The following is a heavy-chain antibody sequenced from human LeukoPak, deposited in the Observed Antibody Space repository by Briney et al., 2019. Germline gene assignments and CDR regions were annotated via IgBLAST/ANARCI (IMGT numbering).Heavy chain of an antibody. CDR1: GFTFNDYS. CDR3: ARAGSSSWYHYYYYMDV. V-gene: IGHV3-20*04. D-gene: IGHD6-13*01. Sequence: PGGSLRLSCVASGFTFNDYSMNWVRQTPGKGLEWVSGINWNGGSTGYADSVKGRFTISRDNAKNSLYLQMNSLRAEDTALYYCARAGSSSWYHYYYYMDVWGKGTTVTVSS. CDR2: INWNGGST. J-gene: IGHJ6*03.